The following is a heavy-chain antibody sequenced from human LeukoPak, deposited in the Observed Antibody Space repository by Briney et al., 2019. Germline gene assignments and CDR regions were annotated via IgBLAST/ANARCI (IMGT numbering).Heavy chain of an antibody. J-gene: IGHJ6*03. D-gene: IGHD3-10*01. V-gene: IGHV4-4*07. CDR3: ARGPLLWFGELFFYYYYYMDV. CDR1: GGSISSYY. CDR2: IYTSGST. Sequence: SETLSLTCTGSGGSISSYYWSWIRQPAGKGLEWIGRIYTSGSTNYNPSLKSRVTMSVDTSNNQFSLKLSSVTAADTAVYYCARGPLLWFGELFFYYYYYMDVWGKGTTVTISS.